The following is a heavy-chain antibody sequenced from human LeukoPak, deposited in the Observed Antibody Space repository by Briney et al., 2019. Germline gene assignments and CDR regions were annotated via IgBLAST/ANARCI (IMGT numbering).Heavy chain of an antibody. CDR2: IIPILGIA. CDR3: ARGKGGDYVIYAFDI. V-gene: IGHV1-69*04. Sequence: ASVKVSCKASGGTFSSYAISWVRQAPGQGLEWMGRIIPILGIANYAQKFQGRVTITADKSTSTAYMELSSLRSEDTAVYYCARGKGGDYVIYAFDIWGQGTMVTVSS. CDR1: GGTFSSYA. J-gene: IGHJ3*02. D-gene: IGHD4-17*01.